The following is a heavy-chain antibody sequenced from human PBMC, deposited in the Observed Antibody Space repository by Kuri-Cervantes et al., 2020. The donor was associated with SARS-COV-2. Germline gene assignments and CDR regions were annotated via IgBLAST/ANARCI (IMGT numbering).Heavy chain of an antibody. CDR1: GGSISSYY. CDR3: VRIPPGHITVFGVVIPAAFDV. CDR2: IYYSGST. Sequence: SETLSLTCTVSGGSISSYYWSWIRQPPGKGLEWIGYIYYSGSTNYNPSLKSRVTISVDTSKNQFSLKLSSVTAADTAVYYCVRIPPGHITVFGVVIPAAFDVWGQGTMVTVSS. J-gene: IGHJ3*01. D-gene: IGHD3-3*01. V-gene: IGHV4-59*01.